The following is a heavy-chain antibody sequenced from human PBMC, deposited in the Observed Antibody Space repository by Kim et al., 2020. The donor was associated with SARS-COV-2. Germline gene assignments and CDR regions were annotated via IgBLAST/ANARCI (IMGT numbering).Heavy chain of an antibody. D-gene: IGHD3-22*01. CDR2: IYYSGST. J-gene: IGHJ5*02. CDR1: GGSISSYY. V-gene: IGHV4-59*01. CDR3: ARASGYYDSSGYYLISDFDP. Sequence: SETLSLTCTVSGGSISSYYWSWIRQPPGKGLEWIGYIYYSGSTNYNPSLKSRVTISVDTPKNQFSLKLSSVTAADTAVYYCARASGYYDSSGYYLISDFDPWGQGTLVTVSS.